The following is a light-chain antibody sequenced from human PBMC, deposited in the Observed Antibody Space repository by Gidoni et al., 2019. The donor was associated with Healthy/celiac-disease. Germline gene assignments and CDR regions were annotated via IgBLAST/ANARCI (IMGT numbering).Light chain of an antibody. CDR3: SSYTTRSTVI. CDR1: SSDIGGYNY. V-gene: IGLV2-14*01. J-gene: IGLJ2*01. CDR2: EVS. Sequence: GQSITISCTGTSSDIGGYNYVSWYQQHPGKVPQLMVYEVSNRPSGVSDRFSGSKSGNTASLTITGLQAEDEADYYCSSYTTRSTVIFGGGTKLIVL.